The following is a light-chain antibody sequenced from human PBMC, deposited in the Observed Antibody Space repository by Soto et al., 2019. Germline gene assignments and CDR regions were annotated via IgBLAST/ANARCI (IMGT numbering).Light chain of an antibody. V-gene: IGKV1-33*01. J-gene: IGKJ4*01. CDR3: QQCGPLPPST. Sequence: DIQVTQSPASLSASVGDRVTITCQASQDIGNFLNWYQHKPGNAPKVLIYDASKLEAGVPSRFSGSGSGTHFTFTITSRQPEDVATDYCQQCGPLPPSTFGGGTKVDI. CDR2: DAS. CDR1: QDIGNF.